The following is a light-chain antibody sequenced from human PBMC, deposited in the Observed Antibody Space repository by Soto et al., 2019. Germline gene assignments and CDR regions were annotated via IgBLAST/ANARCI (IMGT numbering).Light chain of an antibody. V-gene: IGKV3-20*01. J-gene: IGKJ2*01. CDR3: QQYGSSHTYT. CDR2: GAS. Sequence: EIVLTQSPGTLSLSPGERATLSCRASQSVSSSYLAWYQQKPGQAPRLLIYGASSRATGIPDRFSGSGSGKEFTLTISRLEPEDFAVYYCQQYGSSHTYTFGQGKKLEI. CDR1: QSVSSSY.